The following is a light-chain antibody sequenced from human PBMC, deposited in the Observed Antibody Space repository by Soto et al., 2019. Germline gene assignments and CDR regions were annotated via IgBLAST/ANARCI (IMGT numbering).Light chain of an antibody. CDR1: QTIFYSPNNYNY. J-gene: IGKJ5*01. CDR2: WAS. V-gene: IGKV4-1*01. CDR3: QQYYSTPIT. Sequence: DIVMTQSPDSLAVSLGERAIINCKSSQTIFYSPNNYNYLAWYQQKPGQPPKLLIYWASTRESGVPDRFRGSGSGTDFTLTIDSLQAEDVAVYYCQQYYSTPITFGQGTRLEIK.